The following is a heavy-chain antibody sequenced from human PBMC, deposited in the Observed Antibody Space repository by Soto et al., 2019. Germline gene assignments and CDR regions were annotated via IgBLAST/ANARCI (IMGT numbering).Heavy chain of an antibody. CDR3: AKDRTPSQRYCSGGSCFGAFDI. V-gene: IGHV3-23*01. J-gene: IGHJ3*02. D-gene: IGHD2-15*01. CDR2: ISGSGGST. CDR1: GFTFSSYA. Sequence: GGSLRLSCAASGFTFSSYAMSWVRQAPGKGLEWVSAISGSGGSTYYADSVKGRFTISRDNSKNTLYLQMNSLRAEDTAVYYCAKDRTPSQRYCSGGSCFGAFDIWGQGTMVTVSS.